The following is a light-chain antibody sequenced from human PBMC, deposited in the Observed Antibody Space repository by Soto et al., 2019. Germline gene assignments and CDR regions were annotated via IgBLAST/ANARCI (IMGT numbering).Light chain of an antibody. CDR1: SGDIGTYNL. CDR2: EGN. J-gene: IGLJ2*01. CDR3: CSYAGRSTVV. Sequence: QSVLTQPASVSGSPGQSITISCTGTSGDIGTYNLVSWYQQYPGRAPKLIILEGNKRPSGVSSRFSASKSGYTASLAISGLQAEDEADYHCCSYAGRSTVVCGGGTKVTVL. V-gene: IGLV2-23*01.